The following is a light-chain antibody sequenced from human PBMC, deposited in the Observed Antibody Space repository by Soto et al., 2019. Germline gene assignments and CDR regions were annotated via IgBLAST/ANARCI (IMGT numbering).Light chain of an antibody. V-gene: IGKV3-20*01. Sequence: EIVLTQSPGTLSLSPGERATLSCRASQSVSNYLAWYQRKPGQAPRLLIYGASSRATGIPDRFSGSGSGTDFTLTICRLEPEDFAVYYCHQYGGSPQTFGQGTKV. J-gene: IGKJ1*01. CDR1: QSVSNY. CDR2: GAS. CDR3: HQYGGSPQT.